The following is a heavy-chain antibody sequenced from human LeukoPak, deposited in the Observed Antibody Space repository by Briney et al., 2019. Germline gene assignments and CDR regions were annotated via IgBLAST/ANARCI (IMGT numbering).Heavy chain of an antibody. J-gene: IGHJ4*02. CDR3: ASGRPLGY. CDR1: GFTFSNYW. Sequence: PGGSLSLSCAASGFTFSNYWMSWVRQAPGKGLEWVANIKEDGSEKYYVDSVKGRFTISRDNARNSLYLQMNSLRAEDTAVYYCASGRPLGYWGQGTLVTVSS. V-gene: IGHV3-7*01. CDR2: IKEDGSEK. D-gene: IGHD7-27*01.